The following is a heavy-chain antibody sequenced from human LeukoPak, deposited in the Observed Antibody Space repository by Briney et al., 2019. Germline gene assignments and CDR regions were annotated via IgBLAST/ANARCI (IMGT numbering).Heavy chain of an antibody. D-gene: IGHD4-23*01. CDR2: ISSSSSYT. CDR3: ARRPLGSLPVDY. Sequence: PGGSLRLSCAASGFTFSDYYMSWIRQAPGKGLEWVSYISSSSSYTNYADSVKGLFTISRDNAKNSLYLQMNSLRAEDTAVYYCARRPLGSLPVDYWGQGTLVTVSS. CDR1: GFTFSDYY. V-gene: IGHV3-11*06. J-gene: IGHJ4*02.